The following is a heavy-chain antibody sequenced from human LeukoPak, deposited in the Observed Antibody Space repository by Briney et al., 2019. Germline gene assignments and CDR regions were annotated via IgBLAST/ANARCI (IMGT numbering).Heavy chain of an antibody. D-gene: IGHD6-13*01. CDR1: GGTFSSYA. CDR2: IIPIFGTA. V-gene: IGHV1-69*05. J-gene: IGHJ6*03. CDR3: ASGEIGIAAAGLEYYYMDV. Sequence: SVKVSCKASGGTFSSYAISWVRQAPGQGLEWMGGIIPIFGTANYAQKFQGRVTITTDESTSTAYMELSSLRSEDTAVYYCASGEIGIAAAGLEYYYMDVWGKGTTVTVSS.